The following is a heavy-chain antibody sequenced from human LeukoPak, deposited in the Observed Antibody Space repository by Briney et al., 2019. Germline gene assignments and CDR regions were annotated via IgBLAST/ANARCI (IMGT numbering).Heavy chain of an antibody. CDR2: IYPGDSDT. D-gene: IGHD6-19*01. CDR1: GYSFTSYW. CDR3: ARRIAVAGTYYFDY. V-gene: IGHV5-51*01. J-gene: IGHJ4*02. Sequence: GESLKISCEGSGYSFTSYWIGWVRQLPGKGLEWMGIIYPGDSDTRYSPSFQGQVTISADKSISTAYLQWSSLKASDTAMYYCARRIAVAGTYYFDYWGQGTLVTVSS.